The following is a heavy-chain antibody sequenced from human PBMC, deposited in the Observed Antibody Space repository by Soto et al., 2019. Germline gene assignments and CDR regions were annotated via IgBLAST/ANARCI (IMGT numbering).Heavy chain of an antibody. CDR2: ISYDGSNK. Sequence: GGSLRLSCAASGFTFSSYGMHWVRQAPGKGLEWVAVISYDGSNKYYADSVKGRLTMSRDNSKSTRCLQMNSQRDEETAAYDCATEPIPAAGLALGSYYGMDVWRQGTTVTASS. CDR1: GFTFSSYG. D-gene: IGHD6-13*01. CDR3: ATEPIPAAGLALGSYYGMDV. J-gene: IGHJ6*02. V-gene: IGHV3-30*03.